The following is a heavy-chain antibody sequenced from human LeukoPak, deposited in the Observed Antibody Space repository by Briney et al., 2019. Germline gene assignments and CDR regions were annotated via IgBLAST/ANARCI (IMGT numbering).Heavy chain of an antibody. V-gene: IGHV1-2*02. J-gene: IGHJ4*02. D-gene: IGHD3-22*01. Sequence: GASVKVSCKASGYTFTGYYMHWVRQAPGQGLEWMGWINPNSGGTNYAQQFQGRVTMTRDTSISTAYMELSRLRSDDTAVYYCARGEKYYYDSSGYYARRGIDYWGQGTLVTVSS. CDR1: GYTFTGYY. CDR2: INPNSGGT. CDR3: ARGEKYYYDSSGYYARRGIDY.